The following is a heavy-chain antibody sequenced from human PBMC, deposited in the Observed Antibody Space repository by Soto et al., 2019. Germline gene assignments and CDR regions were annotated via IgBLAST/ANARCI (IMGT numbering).Heavy chain of an antibody. CDR1: RFTFSNYG. D-gene: IGHD2-2*01. CDR2: ISYDGTNH. J-gene: IGHJ4*02. V-gene: IGHV3-30*03. Sequence: QVQLVESGGGVGQPGGSLTLSCAASRFTFSNYGMHWVRQAPGEGLEWVAVISYDGTNHYYADSVRGRFTLSRDNSKNTLYLHMDRLTSDDTAVYYCASDTKTGVVVPGAPKYWGQGTLVAVSS. CDR3: ASDTKTGVVVPGAPKY.